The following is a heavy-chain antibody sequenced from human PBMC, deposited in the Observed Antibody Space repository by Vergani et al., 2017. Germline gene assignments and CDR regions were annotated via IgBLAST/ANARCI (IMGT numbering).Heavy chain of an antibody. J-gene: IGHJ1*01. D-gene: IGHD6-6*01. CDR2: IRGSGGST. Sequence: EVQLLESGGGLVQPGGSLRLSCAASGFTFSSYAMSWVRQAPGKGLEWVSAIRGSGGSTYYADSVKGRFTISRDNSKNTLYLQMNSLRAEDTAVYYCAKDSGEQLFAPEYFQHWGQGTLVTVSS. CDR3: AKDSGEQLFAPEYFQH. V-gene: IGHV3-23*01. CDR1: GFTFSSYA.